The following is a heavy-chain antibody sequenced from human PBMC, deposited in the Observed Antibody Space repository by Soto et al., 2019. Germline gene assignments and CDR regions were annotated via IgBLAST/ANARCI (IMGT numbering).Heavy chain of an antibody. CDR3: AREPRYYYGSGTYYYYMDV. CDR2: IYNSGST. D-gene: IGHD3-10*01. Sequence: SETLSLTCTVSGGSISSYYWSWIRQPPGKGLEWIGYIYNSGSTNYNPSLKSRVTISVDTSKNQFSLKLDSVTAADTAVYYCAREPRYYYGSGTYYYYMDVWGKGTTVTVSS. J-gene: IGHJ6*03. CDR1: GGSISSYY. V-gene: IGHV4-59*01.